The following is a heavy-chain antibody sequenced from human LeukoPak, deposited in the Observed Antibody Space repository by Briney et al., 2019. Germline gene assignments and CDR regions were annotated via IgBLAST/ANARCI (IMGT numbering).Heavy chain of an antibody. CDR3: ARGPNSNWSGLDF. J-gene: IGHJ4*02. CDR1: GFTFSSYW. CDR2: INHNGNVN. D-gene: IGHD6-6*01. Sequence: GGSLRLSCAASGFTFSSYWMNWARQAPGKGLEWVASINHNGNVNYYVDSVKGRFTISRDNAKNSLYLQVNNLRAEDTAVYYCARGPNSNWSGLDFRGQGTLLTVSS. V-gene: IGHV3-7*01.